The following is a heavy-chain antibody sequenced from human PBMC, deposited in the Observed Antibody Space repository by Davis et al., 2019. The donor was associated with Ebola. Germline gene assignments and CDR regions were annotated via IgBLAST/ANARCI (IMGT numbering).Heavy chain of an antibody. Sequence: SETLSLTCTVSGGSISSYYWSWIRQPPGKGLEWIGYIYHSGSTYYNPSLKSRVTISGDRSKNQFSLKLSSVTAADTAVYYCARPRDYYDSSGYYYFDAFDIWGQGTMVTVSS. CDR2: IYHSGST. V-gene: IGHV4-59*12. J-gene: IGHJ3*02. CDR3: ARPRDYYDSSGYYYFDAFDI. CDR1: GGSISSYY. D-gene: IGHD3-22*01.